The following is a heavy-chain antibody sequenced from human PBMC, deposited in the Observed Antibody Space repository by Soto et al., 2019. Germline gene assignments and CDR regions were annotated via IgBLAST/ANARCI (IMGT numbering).Heavy chain of an antibody. CDR1: GYTFTSYA. J-gene: IGHJ4*02. D-gene: IGHD2-15*01. CDR3: ARAGVVVAATIDY. CDR2: INAGNGNT. V-gene: IGHV1-3*01. Sequence: PSVKVSCKASGYTFTSYAMHWVRQAPGQRLEWMGWINAGNGNTKYSQKFQGRVTITRDTSASTAYMELSSLRSEDTAVYYCARAGVVVAATIDYWGQGTLVTVSS.